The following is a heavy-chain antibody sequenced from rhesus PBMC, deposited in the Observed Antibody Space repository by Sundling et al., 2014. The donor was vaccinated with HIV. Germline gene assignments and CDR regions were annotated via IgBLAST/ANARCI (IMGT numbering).Heavy chain of an antibody. CDR1: GGSVSNNY. V-gene: IGHV4-160*01. D-gene: IGHD5-12*01. Sequence: QVQLRESGPGLVKPSETLSLTCGVSGGSVSNNYWNWIRQSPGKGLEWIGYVHGGSGNTKYNPSLKSRVTISKDTSKNQFSLKLSSVTAADTAVYYCARDGNVDTATVMSYYYSGSNTYYSLDSWGQGSSSPSPQ. CDR3: ARDGNVDTATVMSYYYSGSNTYYSLDS. CDR2: VHGGSGNT. J-gene: IGHJ6*01.